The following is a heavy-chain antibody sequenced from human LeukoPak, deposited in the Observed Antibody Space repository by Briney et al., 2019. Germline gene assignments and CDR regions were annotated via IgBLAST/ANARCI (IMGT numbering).Heavy chain of an antibody. CDR1: GFTFSSYA. Sequence: GGSLRLSCAASGFTFSSYAMSWVRQAPGKGLEGGSAISGSGGSTYYADSVKGRLTISRDNSKNTLYLQMNSLRAEDTAVYYCAKDSYYDILTGYYRGAFDIWGQGTMVTVSS. J-gene: IGHJ3*02. CDR2: ISGSGGST. CDR3: AKDSYYDILTGYYRGAFDI. D-gene: IGHD3-9*01. V-gene: IGHV3-23*01.